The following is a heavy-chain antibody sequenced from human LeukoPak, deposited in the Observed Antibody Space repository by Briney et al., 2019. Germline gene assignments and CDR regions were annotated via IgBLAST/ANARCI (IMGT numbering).Heavy chain of an antibody. CDR2: IIPIFGTA. Sequence: ASVKVSCKASGGTFSSYAISWVRQAPGQGLEWMGGIIPIFGTANYAQKFQGRVTITTDESTSTAYMELSSLRSEDTAVYYCARSDPGLNYDFWSGYDYWGQGTLATVSS. V-gene: IGHV1-69*05. CDR3: ARSDPGLNYDFWSGYDY. J-gene: IGHJ4*02. CDR1: GGTFSSYA. D-gene: IGHD3-3*01.